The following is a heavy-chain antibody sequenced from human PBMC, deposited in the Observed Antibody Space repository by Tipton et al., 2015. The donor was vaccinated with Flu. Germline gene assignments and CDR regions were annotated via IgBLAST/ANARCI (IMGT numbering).Heavy chain of an antibody. CDR1: GGSFSGYY. J-gene: IGHJ6*03. CDR2: INHSGST. V-gene: IGHV4-34*01. Sequence: TLSLTCAVYGGSFSGYYWSWIRQPPGKGLEWIGEINHSGSTNYNPSLKSRVTISVDTSKNQFSLKLSSVTAADTAVYYCARAFSVTTTPRHYYYMDVWGKGTTVTVSS. CDR3: ARAFSVTTTPRHYYYMDV. D-gene: IGHD4-17*01.